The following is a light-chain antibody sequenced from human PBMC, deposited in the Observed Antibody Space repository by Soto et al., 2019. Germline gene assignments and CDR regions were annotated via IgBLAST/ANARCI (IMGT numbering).Light chain of an antibody. V-gene: IGKV1-5*03. J-gene: IGKJ4*01. Sequence: DIQMTQSPSTLSASVGDRVTITCRASQTISTSLAWYQQKPGKAPNLLIYKASSLESGVPSRFSGSGSGTEFTLTISSLQPDDIATYYCQHYHNFPLTFGGGTKVEIK. CDR3: QHYHNFPLT. CDR2: KAS. CDR1: QTISTS.